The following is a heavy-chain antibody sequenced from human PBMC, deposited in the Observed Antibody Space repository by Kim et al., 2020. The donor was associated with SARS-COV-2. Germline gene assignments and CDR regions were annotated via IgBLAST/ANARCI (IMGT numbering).Heavy chain of an antibody. CDR2: ST. V-gene: IGHV4-31*02. Sequence: STYYNPSLKSRVTISQDTSKNQFSLRLSSVTAADTAVYYCARGSFGSSPDYWGQGTLVTVSS. D-gene: IGHD6-13*01. CDR3: ARGSFGSSPDY. J-gene: IGHJ4*02.